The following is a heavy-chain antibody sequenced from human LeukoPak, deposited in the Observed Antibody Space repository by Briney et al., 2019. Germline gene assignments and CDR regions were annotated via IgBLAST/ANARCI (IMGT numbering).Heavy chain of an antibody. CDR1: GFTFDDYA. Sequence: GGSLRLSCAASGFTFDDYAMHWVRQAPGKGLEWVSLISGDGGSTYYADSVKGRFTISRDNSKNSLYLQMNSLRTEDTALYYCAKDNGSYDFWSGYLGDDWGQGTLVTVSS. CDR2: ISGDGGST. CDR3: AKDNGSYDFWSGYLGDD. V-gene: IGHV3-43*02. D-gene: IGHD3-3*01. J-gene: IGHJ4*02.